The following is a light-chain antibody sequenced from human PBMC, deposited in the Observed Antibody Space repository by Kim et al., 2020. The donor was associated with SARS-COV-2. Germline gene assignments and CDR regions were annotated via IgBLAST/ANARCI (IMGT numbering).Light chain of an antibody. CDR1: QTILHHANNKNF. V-gene: IGKV4-1*01. J-gene: IGKJ2*03. CDR3: QQYYSTPPS. CDR2: WAS. Sequence: STTLNCHPNQTILHHANNKNFLAWYQQKPGQAPKLRIYWASIRESGVSDRFSGSGSETDFTLTISSLQAEDVAVYYCQQYYSTPPSFGQGTKLEI.